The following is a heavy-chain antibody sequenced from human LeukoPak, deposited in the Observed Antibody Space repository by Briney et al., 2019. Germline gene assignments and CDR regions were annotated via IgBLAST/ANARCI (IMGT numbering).Heavy chain of an antibody. J-gene: IGHJ5*02. CDR2: INPNSGGT. Sequence: VASVKVSCKASGYTFNGYYMHWVRQAPGQGLEWMGWINPNSGGTNYAQKFQGRVTMTRDTSISTAYMELSRLRSDDTAVYYCARYSIAAAGKNWFDPWGQGTLVTVSS. D-gene: IGHD6-13*01. CDR1: GYTFNGYY. V-gene: IGHV1-2*02. CDR3: ARYSIAAAGKNWFDP.